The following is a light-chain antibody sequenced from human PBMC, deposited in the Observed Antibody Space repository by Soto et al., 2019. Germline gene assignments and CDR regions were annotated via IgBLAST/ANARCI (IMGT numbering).Light chain of an antibody. V-gene: IGKV3-11*01. Sequence: EIVLTQFPATLSLSPGERATLSCRAGQSVHTYLAWYQQKPGQAPRLLISDASNRATDIPARFSGSGSGTDFTLTISRLEPEDFAVYYCQQYGRSPPITFGGGTKVDIK. J-gene: IGKJ4*01. CDR3: QQYGRSPPIT. CDR1: QSVHTY. CDR2: DAS.